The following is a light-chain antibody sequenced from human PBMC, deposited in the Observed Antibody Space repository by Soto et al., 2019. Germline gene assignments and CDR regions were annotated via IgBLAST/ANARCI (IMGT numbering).Light chain of an antibody. J-gene: IGKJ2*01. CDR1: ESISSSY. Sequence: EIVLTQSPGTLSLSPGEGATLSCRASESISSSYLAWYHQRPGQSPRLLIYAASSRAAGIPDRFSGSGSGADFTLTISSLQPEDFAVYYCQLYGDCPMFSFGQGTKLQIK. V-gene: IGKV3-20*01. CDR3: QLYGDCPMFS. CDR2: AAS.